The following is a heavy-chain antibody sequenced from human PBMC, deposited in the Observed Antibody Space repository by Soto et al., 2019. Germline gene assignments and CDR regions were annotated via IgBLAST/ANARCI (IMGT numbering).Heavy chain of an antibody. CDR3: ARASLRYFDY. D-gene: IGHD3-9*01. CDR1: GGSIRSYY. J-gene: IGHJ4*02. Sequence: SETLSLTCTVSGGSIRSYYWSWIRQPPGKGLEWIGYIYYSGSTNYNPSLKSRVTISVDTSKNQFSLKLSSVTAADTAVYYCARASLRYFDYWGQGTQVTVSS. V-gene: IGHV4-59*01. CDR2: IYYSGST.